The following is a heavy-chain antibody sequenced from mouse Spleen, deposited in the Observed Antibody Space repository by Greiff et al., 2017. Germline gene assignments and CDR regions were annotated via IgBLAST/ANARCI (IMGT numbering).Heavy chain of an antibody. CDR3: ARGYDGAY. D-gene: IGHD2-12*01. Sequence: EVKLEESGGGLVKPGGSLKLSCAASGFTFSSYAMSWVRQTPEKRLEWVASISSGGSTYYPDSVKGRFTISRDNARNILYLQMSSLRSEDTAMYYCARGYDGAYWGQGTLVTVSA. V-gene: IGHV5-6-5*01. J-gene: IGHJ3*01. CDR2: ISSGGST. CDR1: GFTFSSYA.